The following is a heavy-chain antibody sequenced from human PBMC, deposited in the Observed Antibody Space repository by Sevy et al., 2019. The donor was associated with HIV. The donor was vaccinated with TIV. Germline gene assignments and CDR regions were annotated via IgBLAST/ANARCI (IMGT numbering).Heavy chain of an antibody. CDR1: GYTFTSYD. Sequence: ASLKVSCKASGYTFTSYDINWVRQATGQGLEWMGWMNPNSGNTGYAQKFQGRVTMTRNTSISTAYMELSSLRSEDTAVYYCARGRGGDYDSSGRYYYGMDVWGQGTTVTVSS. CDR2: MNPNSGNT. J-gene: IGHJ6*02. CDR3: ARGRGGDYDSSGRYYYGMDV. D-gene: IGHD3-22*01. V-gene: IGHV1-8*01.